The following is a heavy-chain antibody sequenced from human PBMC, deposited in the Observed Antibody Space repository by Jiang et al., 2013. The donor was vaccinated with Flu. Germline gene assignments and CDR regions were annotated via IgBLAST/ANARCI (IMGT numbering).Heavy chain of an antibody. CDR2: TYYRSKWYN. CDR3: ARDPPGISSTLDI. D-gene: IGHD2/OR15-2a*01. V-gene: IGHV6-1*01. J-gene: IGHJ3*02. CDR1: GDSVSSNSAA. Sequence: SQTLSLTCAISGDSVSSNSAAWNWIRQSPSRGLEWLGRTYYRSKWYNNYAESVKSRITINPDTPKNQFSLQLNSVTPEDTAVYYCARDPPGISSTLDIWGQGTRVTVSS.